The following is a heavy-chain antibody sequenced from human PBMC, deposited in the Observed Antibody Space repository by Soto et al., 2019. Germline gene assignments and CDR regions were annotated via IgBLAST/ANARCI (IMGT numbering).Heavy chain of an antibody. J-gene: IGHJ4*02. D-gene: IGHD6-13*01. V-gene: IGHV3-21*01. Sequence: EVQLVESGGGLVKPGGSLRLSCAASGFTFSSYSMNWVRQAPGKGLEWVSSISSSSSYIYYADSVKGRFTISRDNAKNSLYLQMNSLRAEDTAVYYCARDLVLAAAGNGDYWGQGTLVTVSS. CDR2: ISSSSSYI. CDR1: GFTFSSYS. CDR3: ARDLVLAAAGNGDY.